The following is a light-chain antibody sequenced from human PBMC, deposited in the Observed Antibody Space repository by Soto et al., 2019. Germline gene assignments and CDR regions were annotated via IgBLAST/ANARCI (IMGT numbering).Light chain of an antibody. CDR3: AAWDDSLNGPV. CDR2: SNY. Sequence: QSVLTQPPSASGTPGQRVTISCSGSSSNIESNTVTWYQQLPGTAPKLVIYSNYDRPSGVPDRFSGSTSGTSASLVIRGLQSEDEADYYCAAWDDSLNGPVFGGGTQLTVL. CDR1: SSNIESNT. J-gene: IGLJ7*01. V-gene: IGLV1-44*01.